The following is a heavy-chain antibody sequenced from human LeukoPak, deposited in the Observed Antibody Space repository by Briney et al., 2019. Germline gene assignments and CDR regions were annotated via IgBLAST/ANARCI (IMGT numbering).Heavy chain of an antibody. V-gene: IGHV3-33*01. Sequence: GTSLRLSCAASGFTFRNHGMHWVRQAPGKGLEWVAVIFYDGGNKYYADSVKGRFTISRDNSKNTLWLQMNSLRGEDTAVYYCARGGPTPFYFDYWGQGTLVTVSS. CDR1: GFTFRNHG. CDR2: IFYDGGNK. CDR3: ARGGPTPFYFDY. J-gene: IGHJ4*02. D-gene: IGHD4-11*01.